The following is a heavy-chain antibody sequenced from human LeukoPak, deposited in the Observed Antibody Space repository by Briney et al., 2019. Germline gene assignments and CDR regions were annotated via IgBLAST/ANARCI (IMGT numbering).Heavy chain of an antibody. D-gene: IGHD3-16*01. CDR1: GFPFDRYW. J-gene: IGHJ4*02. CDR3: ARQPIYEAYFDF. CDR2: IKHDGSEK. Sequence: GGSLRLSCVASGFPFDRYWMSWVRQAPGKGLEWVANIKHDGSEKNFVDSVKGRFTISRDNAENSLFLQMNSLRADDTAVYFCARQPIYEAYFDFWGRGTLVTVSS. V-gene: IGHV3-7*01.